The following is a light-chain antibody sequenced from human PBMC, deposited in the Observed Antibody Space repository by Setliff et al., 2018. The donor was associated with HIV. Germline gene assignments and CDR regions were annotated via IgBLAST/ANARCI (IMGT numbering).Light chain of an antibody. CDR2: GVN. CDR1: STDIGGYNF. Sequence: QSALTQPASVSGSPGQSITISCTGTSTDIGGYNFVSWYQQQPGKAPKVMIYGVNNRPSGVSYRFSGFKAGNTASLTISGLQAEDEADYYCSSYSSISTQTVGTGTKVT. CDR3: SSYSSISTQT. V-gene: IGLV2-14*01. J-gene: IGLJ1*01.